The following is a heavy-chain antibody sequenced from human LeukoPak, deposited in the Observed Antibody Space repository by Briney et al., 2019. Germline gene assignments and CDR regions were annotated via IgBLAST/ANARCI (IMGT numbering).Heavy chain of an antibody. J-gene: IGHJ4*02. CDR3: ARDYYYDRTGYFSAHSY. V-gene: IGHV1-69*06. D-gene: IGHD3-22*01. Sequence: GASVKVSCKASGGTFSSYAISWVRQAPGQGLEWMGGIIPIFGTANYAQKFQGRVTITADKPTSTAYMELSSLRSEDTAVYYCARDYYYDRTGYFSAHSYWGQGTLVTVSS. CDR2: IIPIFGTA. CDR1: GGTFSSYA.